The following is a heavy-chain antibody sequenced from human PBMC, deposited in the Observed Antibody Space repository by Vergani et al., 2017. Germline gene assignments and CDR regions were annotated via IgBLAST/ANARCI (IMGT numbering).Heavy chain of an antibody. J-gene: IGHJ3*02. CDR3: AKEGYCSGGSCDDAFDI. CDR2: ISWNSGSI. CDR1: GFTFDDYA. D-gene: IGHD2-15*01. Sequence: EVQLVESGGGLVQPGRSLRLSCAASGFTFDDYAMHWVRQAPGKGLEWVSGISWNSGSIGYADSVKGRFTISRDNAKNSLYLQMNSLRAEDTALYYCAKEGYCSGGSCDDAFDIWGQGTMVTVSS. V-gene: IGHV3-9*01.